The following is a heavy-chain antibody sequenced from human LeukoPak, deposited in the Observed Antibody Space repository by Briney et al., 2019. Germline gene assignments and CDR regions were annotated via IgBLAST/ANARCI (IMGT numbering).Heavy chain of an antibody. D-gene: IGHD6-13*01. CDR1: GYTFTSYD. Sequence: GASVKVSCKASGYTFTSYDINWVRQATGQGLEWMGWMNPNSGNTGYAQKFQGRVTMTRNTSISTAYMELSSLRSEDTAVYYCVRDIVPYSSNWYYFDYWGQGTLVTVSS. V-gene: IGHV1-8*01. J-gene: IGHJ4*02. CDR2: MNPNSGNT. CDR3: VRDIVPYSSNWYYFDY.